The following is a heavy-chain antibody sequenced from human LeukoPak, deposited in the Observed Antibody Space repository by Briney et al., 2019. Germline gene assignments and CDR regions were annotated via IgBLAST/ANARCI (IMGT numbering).Heavy chain of an antibody. V-gene: IGHV3-7*03. J-gene: IGHJ6*04. CDR2: IKLDGSDQ. Sequence: GGSLRLSCAVSGFTFSWDWMSWVRQARGKGLEWVANIKLDGSDQNYVDSVKGRFTISRDNAKNSLNLQMNSLRGEDTAVYYCARECGSGRCDYGMDVWGKGTTVTVSS. D-gene: IGHD3-10*01. CDR1: GFTFSWDW. CDR3: ARECGSGRCDYGMDV.